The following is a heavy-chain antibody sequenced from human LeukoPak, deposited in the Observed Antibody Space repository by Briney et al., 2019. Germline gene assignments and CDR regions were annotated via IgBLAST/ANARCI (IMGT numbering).Heavy chain of an antibody. Sequence: GGSLRLSCAASGFTFSSYEMNWVRQAPWKGLEWVSYISSSGSTIYYADSVKGRFTISRDNAKNSLYLQMNSLRAEDTAVYYCARGDYGFFDPWGQGTLVTVSS. CDR3: ARGDYGFFDP. D-gene: IGHD3-10*01. V-gene: IGHV3-48*03. CDR2: ISSSGSTI. CDR1: GFTFSSYE. J-gene: IGHJ5*02.